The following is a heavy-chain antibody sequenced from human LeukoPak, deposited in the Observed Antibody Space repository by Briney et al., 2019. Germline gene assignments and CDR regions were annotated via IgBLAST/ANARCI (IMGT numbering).Heavy chain of an antibody. D-gene: IGHD6-19*01. CDR3: ARLSRSYSSGWYNWFDP. J-gene: IGHJ5*02. CDR2: TYYSGST. V-gene: IGHV4-59*01. CDR1: GGSISSYY. Sequence: SETLSLTCTVSGGSISSYYWSWIRQPPGKGLEWIGYTYYSGSTNYNPSLKSRVTISVDTSKNQFSLRLSSVTAADTAVYYCARLSRSYSSGWYNWFDPWGQGTLVTVSS.